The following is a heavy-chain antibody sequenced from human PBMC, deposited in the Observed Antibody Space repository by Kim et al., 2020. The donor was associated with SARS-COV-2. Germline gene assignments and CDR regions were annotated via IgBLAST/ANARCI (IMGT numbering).Heavy chain of an antibody. V-gene: IGHV5-10-1*01. CDR3: ASSTSDAFDI. Sequence: YTNSSPSFQGHVTIAADKSISTAYLQWSSLKASDTAMYYCASSTSDAFDIWGQGTMVTVSS. D-gene: IGHD5-12*01. J-gene: IGHJ3*02. CDR2: YT.